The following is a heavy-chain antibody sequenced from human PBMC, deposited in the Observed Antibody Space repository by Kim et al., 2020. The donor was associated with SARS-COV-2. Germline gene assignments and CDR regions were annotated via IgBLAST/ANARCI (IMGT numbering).Heavy chain of an antibody. Sequence: SETLSLTCTVSGGSITYSHSHYWGWIRQPPGKGLEWIGSFYSIGNTYYSPSLKSRVTISVDTSKGQFSLKVNSVTAADTAIYYCVRASDSWGQGTLVTVSS. V-gene: IGHV4-39*07. CDR3: VRASDS. CDR2: FYSIGNT. J-gene: IGHJ4*02. CDR1: GGSITYSHSHY.